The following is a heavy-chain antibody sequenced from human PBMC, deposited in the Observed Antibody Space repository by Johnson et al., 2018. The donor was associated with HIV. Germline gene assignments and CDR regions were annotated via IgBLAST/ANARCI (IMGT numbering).Heavy chain of an antibody. J-gene: IGHJ3*01. D-gene: IGHD6-6*01. CDR1: GFTFSSYD. Sequence: VQLVESGGGVVQPGGSLRLSCAASGFTFSSYDMHWVRQATGKGLEWVSAIGTAGDTYYPGSVKGRFTISRENAKNSLYLQMNNLGAEDTALYYCARGSSGAFDLWGRGTMVTVSS. V-gene: IGHV3-13*01. CDR3: ARGSSGAFDL. CDR2: IGTAGDT.